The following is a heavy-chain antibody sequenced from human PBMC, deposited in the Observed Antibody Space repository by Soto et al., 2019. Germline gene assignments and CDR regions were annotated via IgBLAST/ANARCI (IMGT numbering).Heavy chain of an antibody. CDR3: ALAAAGTGLFDY. CDR2: IYYSGST. J-gene: IGHJ4*02. CDR1: GGSISSYY. V-gene: IGHV4-59*01. Sequence: QVQLPESGPGLVKPSETLSLTCTVSGGSISSYYWSWIRQPPGKGLEWIGYIYYSGSTNYQPSLKSRVTISVDTSKSEFSLKLRSVTAADTAVYYCALAAAGTGLFDYWGQGTLVTVSS. D-gene: IGHD6-13*01.